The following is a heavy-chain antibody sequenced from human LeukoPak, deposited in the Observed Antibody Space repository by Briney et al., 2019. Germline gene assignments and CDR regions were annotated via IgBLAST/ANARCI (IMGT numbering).Heavy chain of an antibody. D-gene: IGHD3-22*01. CDR3: AGLYDSSGYESSFRY. Sequence: ASVKVSCKASGYTFTSYGISWVRQAPGQGLEWMGWISAYNGNTNYAQKLQGRVTMTTDTSTSTAYMELRSLRSDDTAVYYCAGLYDSSGYESSFRYWGQGTLVTVSS. CDR2: ISAYNGNT. CDR1: GYTFTSYG. V-gene: IGHV1-18*01. J-gene: IGHJ4*02.